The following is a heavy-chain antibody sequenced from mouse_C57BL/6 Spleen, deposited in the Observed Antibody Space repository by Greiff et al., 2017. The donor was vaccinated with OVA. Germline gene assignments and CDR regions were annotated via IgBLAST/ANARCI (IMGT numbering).Heavy chain of an antibody. V-gene: IGHV1-55*01. Sequence: VQLQQPGAELVKPGASVKMSCKASGYTFTSYWITWVKQRPGQGLEWIGDIYPGSGSTNYNEKFKSKATLTVDTSSSTAYMQLSSLTSEDSAVYYCARRVSLRRYCDYWGQGTTLTVSS. J-gene: IGHJ2*01. CDR3: ARRVSLRRYCDY. CDR2: IYPGSGST. CDR1: GYTFTSYW. D-gene: IGHD1-2*01.